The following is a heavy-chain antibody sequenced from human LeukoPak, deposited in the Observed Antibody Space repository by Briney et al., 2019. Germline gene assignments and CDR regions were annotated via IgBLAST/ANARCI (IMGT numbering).Heavy chain of an antibody. V-gene: IGHV3-30-3*01. J-gene: IGHJ3*02. Sequence: GGSLRLSCAASGFTFSSYAMHWVRQAPGKGLEWVAVISYDGSNKYYADSVKGRFTISRDNAKNSLYLQMNSLRAEDTAVYYCARMGSGGPLSSIAAAGGAFDIWGQGTMVTVSS. CDR1: GFTFSSYA. CDR3: ARMGSGGPLSSIAAAGGAFDI. CDR2: ISYDGSNK. D-gene: IGHD6-13*01.